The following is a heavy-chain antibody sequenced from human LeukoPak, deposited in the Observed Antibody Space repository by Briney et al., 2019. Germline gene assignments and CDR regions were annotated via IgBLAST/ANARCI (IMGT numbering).Heavy chain of an antibody. CDR3: ARVVVTAVGYNAFDI. V-gene: IGHV4-59*01. J-gene: IGHJ3*02. CDR1: GGSISSYY. D-gene: IGHD2-21*02. CDR2: IYYSGST. Sequence: SETLSLTCTVSGGSISSYYWSWIRQPPGKGLEWIGYIYYSGSTNYNPSLKSRVTISVDTSKYHFSLKLSSVTAADTAVYYCARVVVTAVGYNAFDIWGQGTMVTVSS.